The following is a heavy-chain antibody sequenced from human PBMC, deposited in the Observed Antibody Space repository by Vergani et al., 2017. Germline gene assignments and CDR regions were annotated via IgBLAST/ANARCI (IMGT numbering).Heavy chain of an antibody. CDR3: ARDRAGGIVTGDFIRRWFDP. V-gene: IGHV3-9*03. J-gene: IGHJ5*02. Sequence: EVQLVESGGGLVQPGRSLRLSCAASGFTFDDYAMHWVRQAPGKGLEWGSGISWNSGSIGYADSVKGRFTISSDNAKNSQYLQMNSLRAEDMALYYCARDRAGGIVTGDFIRRWFDPWGQGTLVTVAS. CDR1: GFTFDDYA. CDR2: ISWNSGSI. D-gene: IGHD2-21*02.